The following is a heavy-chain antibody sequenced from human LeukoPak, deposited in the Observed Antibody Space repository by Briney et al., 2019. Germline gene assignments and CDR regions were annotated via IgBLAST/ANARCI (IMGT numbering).Heavy chain of an antibody. V-gene: IGHV1-24*01. CDR1: GYTLTVLS. CDR2: FDPEDGET. Sequence: ASVKVSCKVSGYTLTVLSMHWVRQAPGKGREWRGGFDPEDGETIYAQKFQGRVTMTEDTSTDTAYMELSSLRSEDTAVYYCARDLALNWFDPWGQGTLVTVSS. CDR3: ARDLALNWFDP. J-gene: IGHJ5*02.